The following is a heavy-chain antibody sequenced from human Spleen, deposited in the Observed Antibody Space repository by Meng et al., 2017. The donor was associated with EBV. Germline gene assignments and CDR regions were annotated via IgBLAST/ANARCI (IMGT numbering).Heavy chain of an antibody. CDR3: ASRGDGIFSNYDWFDL. J-gene: IGHJ5*02. Sequence: QVQLQQWGAGLLQPSETLSLTCAVYGGSLSGYYWSWIRQPPGKGLEWIGEINHGGGTSYNPSLKSRVTMSLDTSMNHFSLKLTSVTAADTAVYYCASRGDGIFSNYDWFDLWGQGTLVTVSS. CDR2: INHGGGT. V-gene: IGHV4-34*01. CDR1: GGSLSGYY. D-gene: IGHD4-11*01.